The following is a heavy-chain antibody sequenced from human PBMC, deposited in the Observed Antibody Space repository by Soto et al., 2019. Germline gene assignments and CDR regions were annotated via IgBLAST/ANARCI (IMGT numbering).Heavy chain of an antibody. Sequence: SVKVSCKASGYSFPSYGISWLRQAPGKGLEWMGWISAYNGNTNYAQKLQGRVTMTTDTSTSTAYMELRSLRSDDTAVYFCARDRSSSYYLGGFDPWGQGTLVTGSS. V-gene: IGHV1-18*01. D-gene: IGHD3-22*01. J-gene: IGHJ5*02. CDR1: GYSFPSYG. CDR3: ARDRSSSYYLGGFDP. CDR2: ISAYNGNT.